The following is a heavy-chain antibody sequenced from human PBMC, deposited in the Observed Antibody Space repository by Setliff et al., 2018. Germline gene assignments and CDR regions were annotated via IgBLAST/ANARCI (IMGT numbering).Heavy chain of an antibody. V-gene: IGHV4-34*01. CDR3: ARGDYYDSSAYSPDTFDI. CDR2: INHSGSA. J-gene: IGHJ3*02. D-gene: IGHD3-22*01. Sequence: ETLSLTCAVYGGSFSGHHWCWIRQPPWKGLEWIGEINHSGSANYNPSLKSRVTISLDTPKNQFSLKLSSVTAADTAVYYCARGDYYDSSAYSPDTFDIWGQGTMVTVSS. CDR1: GGSFSGHH.